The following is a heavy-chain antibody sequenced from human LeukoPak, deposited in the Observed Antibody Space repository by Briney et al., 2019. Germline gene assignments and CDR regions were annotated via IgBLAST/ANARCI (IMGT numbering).Heavy chain of an antibody. CDR3: ARDRTIFGVVQINWFDP. D-gene: IGHD3-3*01. J-gene: IGHJ5*02. Sequence: SVKVSCKASGGTFSSYAISWVRQAPGQGLEWMGGIIPIFGTANYAQKFQGRVTITTDESTSTAYMELSSLRSEDTAVYYCARDRTIFGVVQINWFDPWGQGTLVTVSS. V-gene: IGHV1-69*05. CDR1: GGTFSSYA. CDR2: IIPIFGTA.